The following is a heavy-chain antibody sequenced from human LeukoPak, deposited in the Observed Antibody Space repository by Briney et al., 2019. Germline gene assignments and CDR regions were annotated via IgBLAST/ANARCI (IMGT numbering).Heavy chain of an antibody. V-gene: IGHV1-18*01. CDR3: EIGGTYYPCIDY. D-gene: IGHD1-26*01. J-gene: IGHJ4*02. CDR1: GYTFTSSY. CDR2: ISAYYGRT. Sequence: ASVKDSCKASGYTFTSSYNNWVRQAAGQRLEGMGWISAYYGRTNYAQKFQGRVTMTTDSSTITAYMDLTSLRSDDTAVYYCEIGGTYYPCIDYWGQGTLVTVSS.